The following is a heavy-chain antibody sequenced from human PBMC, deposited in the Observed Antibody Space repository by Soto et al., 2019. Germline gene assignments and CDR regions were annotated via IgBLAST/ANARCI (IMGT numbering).Heavy chain of an antibody. Sequence: QVQLQESGPGLVKPSETLSLTCAVSGASVSRIGFHWGWIRQPPGQGLEWIGSIYDAGTTFYNPSLQSRVTISAETSKDHFSLRLTSVTAADTSGYYCARRGSGHTFDYWGQGTLVTVSS. D-gene: IGHD3-10*01. J-gene: IGHJ4*02. CDR3: ARRGSGHTFDY. CDR1: GASVSRIGFH. V-gene: IGHV4-39*01. CDR2: IYDAGTT.